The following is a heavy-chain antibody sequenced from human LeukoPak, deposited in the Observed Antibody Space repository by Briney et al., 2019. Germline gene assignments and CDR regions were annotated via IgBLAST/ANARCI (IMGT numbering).Heavy chain of an antibody. V-gene: IGHV4-59*12. CDR1: GGSISSYY. CDR2: VSYSGST. Sequence: SETLSLTCTVSGGSISSYYWSWVRQPPGKGLEWIGYVSYSGSTDYNPSLKSRVTMSVDTSKNQFSLKLSSVTAADTAVYYCARDNVYSRDAFDIWGQGTMVTVSS. D-gene: IGHD5-18*01. J-gene: IGHJ3*02. CDR3: ARDNVYSRDAFDI.